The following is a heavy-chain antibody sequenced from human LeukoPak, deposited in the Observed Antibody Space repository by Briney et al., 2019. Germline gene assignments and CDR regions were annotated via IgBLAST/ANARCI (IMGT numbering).Heavy chain of an antibody. CDR3: ARDRELGY. CDR2: IYNSGST. Sequence: SETLSLTCTVSGGSISIYYWNWIRQPPGKGLEWIGYIYNSGSTNYNPSLKSRVTISVDTSKNQFSLKLTSVTAADTAVYYCARDRELGYWGQGTLVTVSS. J-gene: IGHJ4*02. CDR1: GGSISIYY. D-gene: IGHD3-10*01. V-gene: IGHV4-59*01.